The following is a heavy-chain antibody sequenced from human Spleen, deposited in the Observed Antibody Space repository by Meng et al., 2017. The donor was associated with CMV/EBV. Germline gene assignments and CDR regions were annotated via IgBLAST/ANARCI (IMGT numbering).Heavy chain of an antibody. V-gene: IGHV3-43D*03. CDR2: ISWDGGST. Sequence: GESLKISCAASGFTFDDYAMDWVRQAPGKGLEWVSLISWDGGSTYYADSVKGRFIISRDNSKNSLYLRMNSLRAEDTALYYCAKDGGGMDVWGQGTTVTVSS. D-gene: IGHD3-16*01. J-gene: IGHJ6*02. CDR3: AKDGGGMDV. CDR1: GFTFDDYA.